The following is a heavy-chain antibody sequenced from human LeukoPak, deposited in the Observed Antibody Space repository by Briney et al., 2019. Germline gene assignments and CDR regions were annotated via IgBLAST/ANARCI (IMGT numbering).Heavy chain of an antibody. J-gene: IGHJ4*02. CDR2: ISTDSSYI. V-gene: IGHV3-21*01. Sequence: PGGSLRLSCAASGFTFSSYSMKWVRQAPGKGLEWVSSISTDSSYIYYADSVKGRFTISRDNAKNSLYLQMNSLRAEDTAVYYCARDIGGDYWGQGTLVTVSS. CDR3: ARDIGGDY. CDR1: GFTFSSYS. D-gene: IGHD2-15*01.